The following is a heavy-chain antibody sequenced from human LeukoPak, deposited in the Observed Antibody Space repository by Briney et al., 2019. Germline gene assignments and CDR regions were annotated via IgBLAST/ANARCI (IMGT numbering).Heavy chain of an antibody. V-gene: IGHV3-53*01. CDR2: IYSDGST. CDR1: GFIVSGDF. CDR3: ARERGRGRDSPWFDY. Sequence: GGSLRLSCAASGFIVSGDFMSWVRQAPGKGLEWVSVIYSDGSTYYADSVKGRFTVSRDNSKNTLDLQMTGLRAEDTAVYYCARERGRGRDSPWFDYWGQGTLVTVSS. J-gene: IGHJ4*02. D-gene: IGHD1-26*01.